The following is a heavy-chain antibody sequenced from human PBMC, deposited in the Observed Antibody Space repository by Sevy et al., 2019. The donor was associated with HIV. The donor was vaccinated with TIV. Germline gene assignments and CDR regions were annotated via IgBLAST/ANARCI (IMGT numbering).Heavy chain of an antibody. CDR3: ARRGASGGWYHFGY. D-gene: IGHD6-19*01. CDR2: IYTTDSDA. J-gene: IGHJ4*02. CDR1: GYSFTSSW. Sequence: GESLKISCKASGYSFTSSWIGRVRQMPGKGLEWMGIIYTTDSDARYSPSFEGQVTISVDKSISTAYLQWSSLKASDTAMYYCARRGASGGWYHFGYWGQGTLVTVSS. V-gene: IGHV5-51*01.